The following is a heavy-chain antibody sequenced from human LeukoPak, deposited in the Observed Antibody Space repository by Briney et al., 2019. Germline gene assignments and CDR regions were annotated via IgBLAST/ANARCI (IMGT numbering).Heavy chain of an antibody. V-gene: IGHV1-24*01. J-gene: IGHJ5*02. CDR1: GYTLTELS. CDR3: ARDLMVRGVISMRFDP. D-gene: IGHD3-10*01. CDR2: FDPEDGET. Sequence: ASVKVSCKVSGYTLTELSMHWVRQAPGKGLEWMGGFDPEDGETIYAQKFQGRVTMTEDTSTDTAYMELSSLRSEDTAVYYCARDLMVRGVISMRFDPWGQGTLVTVSS.